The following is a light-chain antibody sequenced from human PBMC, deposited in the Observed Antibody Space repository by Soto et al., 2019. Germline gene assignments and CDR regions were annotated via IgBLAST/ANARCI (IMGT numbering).Light chain of an antibody. Sequence: QSVLTQPRSVSGSPGQSVTISCTGTSSDVGGYNYVSWYQQHPGKVPKLMIFDVNKRPSGVPDRFSGCKSGNTASLTSSGLQAEDEADYHCCPYAGSNILMFGGGTKLTV. J-gene: IGLJ3*02. CDR3: CPYAGSNILM. V-gene: IGLV2-11*01. CDR2: DVN. CDR1: SSDVGGYNY.